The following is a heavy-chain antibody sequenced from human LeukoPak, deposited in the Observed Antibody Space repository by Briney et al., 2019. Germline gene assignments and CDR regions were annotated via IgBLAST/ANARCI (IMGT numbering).Heavy chain of an antibody. CDR2: IQEDGSYI. CDR1: GFTFSRHW. V-gene: IGHV3-7*03. J-gene: IGHJ4*02. D-gene: IGHD5-12*01. CDR3: ARDSTWQLDY. Sequence: GGSLRLSCAASGFTFSRHWMTWVRQAPGKGLEWVANIQEDGSYIYYVDSVRGRFTTSRDNTKNSLFLQMNSLRADDTAVYFCARDSTWQLDYWGQGTLVTVSS.